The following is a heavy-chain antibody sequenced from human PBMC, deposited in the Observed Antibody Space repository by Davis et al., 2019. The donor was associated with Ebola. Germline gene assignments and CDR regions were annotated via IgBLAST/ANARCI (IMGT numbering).Heavy chain of an antibody. J-gene: IGHJ6*04. CDR3: ARDVLRGHYYYGMDV. Sequence: SVNVSCKASGGTFSSYTISWVRQAPGQGLEWMGRIIPILGIANYAQKFQGRVTITADKSTSTAYMELSSLRSEDTAVYYCARDVLRGHYYYGMDVWGKGTTVTVSS. CDR1: GGTFSSYT. CDR2: IIPILGIA. D-gene: IGHD3-3*01. V-gene: IGHV1-69*04.